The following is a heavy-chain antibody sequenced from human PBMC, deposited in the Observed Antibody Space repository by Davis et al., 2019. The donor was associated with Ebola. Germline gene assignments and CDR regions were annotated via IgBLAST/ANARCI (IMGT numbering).Heavy chain of an antibody. CDR1: GYSFTSYW. CDR3: ARLRYCSGGSCYSLDY. V-gene: IGHV5-10-1*01. CDR2: IDPSDSYT. D-gene: IGHD2-15*01. J-gene: IGHJ4*02. Sequence: PGGSLRLSCKGSGYSFTSYWISWVRQMPGKGLEWMGRIDPSDSYTNYSPSFQGHVTISADKSISTAYLQWSSLKASDTAMYYCARLRYCSGGSCYSLDYWGQGTLVTVSS.